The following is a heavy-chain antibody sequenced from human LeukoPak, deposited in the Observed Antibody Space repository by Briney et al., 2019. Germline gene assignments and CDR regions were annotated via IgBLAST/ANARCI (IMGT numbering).Heavy chain of an antibody. CDR3: ARDFCSGGSCYLDYYYMDV. V-gene: IGHV3-7*01. Sequence: GGSLRLSCAASGFTYSSYWMSWVRQAPGKGLEWVANIKEDGSEKYYVDSVKSRFTISRDNAKNSLYLQMNSLRAEDTAVYYCARDFCSGGSCYLDYYYMDVWGKGTTVTVSS. J-gene: IGHJ6*03. D-gene: IGHD2-15*01. CDR1: GFTYSSYW. CDR2: IKEDGSEK.